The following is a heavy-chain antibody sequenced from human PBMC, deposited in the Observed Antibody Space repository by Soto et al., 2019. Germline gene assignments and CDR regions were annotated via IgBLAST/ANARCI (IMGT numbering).Heavy chain of an antibody. Sequence: KPSETLSLTCTVSGGSISNYYWSWIRQSPGKGLEWIANIYHSGTTNYNLSLKGRVSISIDSSKNQVSLRLKSVTAADTAVYYCARGGYRTLAWFDPWGQGTLVTVSS. CDR3: ARGGYRTLAWFDP. CDR1: GGSISNYY. V-gene: IGHV4-59*01. D-gene: IGHD5-18*01. CDR2: IYHSGTT. J-gene: IGHJ5*02.